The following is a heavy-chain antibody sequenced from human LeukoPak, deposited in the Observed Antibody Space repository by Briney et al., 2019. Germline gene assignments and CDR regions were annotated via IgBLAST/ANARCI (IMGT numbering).Heavy chain of an antibody. CDR3: AREDHSTYNY. J-gene: IGHJ4*02. CDR1: GFTFSNYW. D-gene: IGHD2-2*01. V-gene: IGHV3-7*01. Sequence: PGGSLRLSCAASGFTFSNYWMSWVRQAPGKGLEWVANIKQDGGEEFYVDSVKGRFTISRDNAKNSLYLQMNSLRAEDTAVYYCAREDHSTYNYWGQGTLVTVSS. CDR2: IKQDGGEE.